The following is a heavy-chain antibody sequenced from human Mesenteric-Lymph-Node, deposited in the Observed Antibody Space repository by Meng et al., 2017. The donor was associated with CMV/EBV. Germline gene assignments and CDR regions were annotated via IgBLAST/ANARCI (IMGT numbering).Heavy chain of an antibody. V-gene: IGHV7-4-1*02. CDR3: ARRAPLAATGTGFDY. J-gene: IGHJ4*02. D-gene: IGHD6-13*01. CDR1: GYIFNKYA. Sequence: SGYIFNKYAINWVRQAPGQGLEWMGWINTNIGNPTYAQGFTGRFVFSLDTSVSTAYLQISSLKAEDTAVYYCARRAPLAATGTGFDYWGQGTLVTVSS. CDR2: INTNIGNP.